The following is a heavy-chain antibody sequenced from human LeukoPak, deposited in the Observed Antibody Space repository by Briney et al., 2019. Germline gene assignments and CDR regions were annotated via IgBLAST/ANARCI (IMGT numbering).Heavy chain of an antibody. J-gene: IGHJ4*02. CDR3: AREVPQYYYDREYYFDS. CDR2: ISTSSSHI. CDR1: GFRFSTYS. V-gene: IGHV3-21*04. D-gene: IGHD3-22*01. Sequence: PGGSLRLSCAASGFRFSTYSMNWVRQAPGKGLEWVSSISTSSSHIFYADSVKGRFTISRDNAKNSLYLQMNNLRAEDTAVYYCAREVPQYYYDREYYFDSWGQGTLVTVSS.